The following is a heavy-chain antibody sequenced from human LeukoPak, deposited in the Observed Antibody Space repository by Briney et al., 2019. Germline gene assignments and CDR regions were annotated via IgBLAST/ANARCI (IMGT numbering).Heavy chain of an antibody. D-gene: IGHD3-10*01. CDR3: AKVGSIADCFDS. Sequence: TGGSLRLSCAASGFTFRNYVMSWVRQAPGKGLEWVSGVSSTGGGTYYADSVKGRFSISRDNSKNILYLQMNNPRAEDTAVYYCAKVGSIADCFDSWGQGTLVSVSS. CDR2: VSSTGGGT. CDR1: GFTFRNYV. V-gene: IGHV3-23*01. J-gene: IGHJ5*01.